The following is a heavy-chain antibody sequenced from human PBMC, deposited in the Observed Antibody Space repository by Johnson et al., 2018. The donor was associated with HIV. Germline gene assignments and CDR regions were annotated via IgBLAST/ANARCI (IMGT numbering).Heavy chain of an antibody. CDR1: GLTFDDYG. J-gene: IGHJ3*02. D-gene: IGHD3-16*01. Sequence: VQLVESGGCVVRPGGSLRLSCAASGLTFDDYGMSWVRQAPGKGLEWVSGISWNGGSTGYADSVKGRFTISRDNSKNTLYLQMNSLRAEDTAVYYCARAGDYDAFDIWGQGTMVTVSS. CDR3: ARAGDYDAFDI. V-gene: IGHV3-20*04. CDR2: ISWNGGST.